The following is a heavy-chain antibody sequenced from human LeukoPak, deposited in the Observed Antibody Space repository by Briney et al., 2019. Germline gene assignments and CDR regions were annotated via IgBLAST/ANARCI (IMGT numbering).Heavy chain of an antibody. V-gene: IGHV1-69*13. D-gene: IGHD1-26*01. CDR2: IIPISGTT. CDR1: GGTFTSYA. CDR3: ARKLRLGGNWFDP. J-gene: IGHJ5*02. Sequence: VASVKVSCKTSGGTFTSYAITWVRQAPGQGLEWMGKIIPISGTTNYAQKFQGRVTFTADESTSTAHMELSSLRSEDTALYYCARKLRLGGNWFDPWGQGTLVTVSS.